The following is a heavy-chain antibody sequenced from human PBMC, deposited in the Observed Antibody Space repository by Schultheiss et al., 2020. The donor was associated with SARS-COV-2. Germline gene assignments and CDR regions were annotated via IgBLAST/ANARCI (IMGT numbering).Heavy chain of an antibody. CDR3: ARERDSSGYQFDS. D-gene: IGHD3-22*01. J-gene: IGHJ4*02. CDR2: MNPNSGNT. V-gene: IGHV1-8*01. Sequence: GESLKISCKASGYTFTSYDINWVRQATGQGLEWMGWMNPNSGNTGYAQKFQGRVTMTRNTSISTAYMELSSLRSEDTAMYYCARERDSSGYQFDSWGQGTLVTVSS. CDR1: GYTFTSYD.